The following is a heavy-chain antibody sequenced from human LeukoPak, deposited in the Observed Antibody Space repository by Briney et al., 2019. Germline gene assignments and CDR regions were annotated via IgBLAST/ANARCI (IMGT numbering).Heavy chain of an antibody. CDR3: ARDTSGWYRYNWFDP. D-gene: IGHD6-19*01. V-gene: IGHV1-2*02. CDR1: GYTFTGYY. J-gene: IGHJ5*02. Sequence: ASVKVSCKASGYTFTGYYMHWVRQAPGQGLEWMGWINPNSGGTNYAQKFQGRVTMTRDTSISTAYMELSRLRSDDTAVYYCARDTSGWYRYNWFDPWGQGTLVTVSS. CDR2: INPNSGGT.